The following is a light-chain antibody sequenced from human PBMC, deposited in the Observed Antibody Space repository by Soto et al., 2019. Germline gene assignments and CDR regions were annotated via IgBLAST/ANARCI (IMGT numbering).Light chain of an antibody. J-gene: IGLJ1*01. CDR3: SSYTSSSTRI. V-gene: IGLV2-14*01. CDR1: SSDVGGYNY. Sequence: QSALTQPAPVSGSPGQWITISCTGSSSDVGGYNYVSWYQQHPGKAPKLMIYDVNNRPSGVSNRFSGSKSGNTASLTISGLQAEDEADYYCSSYTSSSTRIFGTGTKVTVL. CDR2: DVN.